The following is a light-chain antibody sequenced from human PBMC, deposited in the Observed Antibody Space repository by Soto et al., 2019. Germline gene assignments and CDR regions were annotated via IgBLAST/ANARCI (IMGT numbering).Light chain of an antibody. CDR1: QYINTR. V-gene: IGKV3-20*01. CDR3: QQYGSSGT. CDR2: GAS. J-gene: IGKJ1*01. Sequence: EIVLTQSPATLSSFPGDRVTLSCRASQYINTRLAWYQHRPGQAPRLLIYGASTRATGIPARFSGSGSGTDFTLTISRLEPEDFAVYYCQQYGSSGTFGQGTKVDIK.